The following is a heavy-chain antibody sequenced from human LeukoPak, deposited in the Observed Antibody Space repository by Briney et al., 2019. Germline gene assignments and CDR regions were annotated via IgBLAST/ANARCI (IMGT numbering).Heavy chain of an antibody. D-gene: IGHD3-10*01. J-gene: IGHJ4*02. CDR1: GFTVTNSF. CDR3: ARGGGSGSYYHRD. V-gene: IGHV3-66*01. Sequence: PGGSLRLSCAASGFTVTNSFMNWVRQAPGKGLEWVSVIYSGGTTYYADSVKGRFIISRDNSKNTLYLQMNSLRGGDTAVYYCARGGGSGSYYHRDWGQGTLVTVSS. CDR2: IYSGGTT.